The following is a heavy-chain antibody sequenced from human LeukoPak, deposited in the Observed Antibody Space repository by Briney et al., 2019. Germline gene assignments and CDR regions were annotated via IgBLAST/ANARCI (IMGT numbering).Heavy chain of an antibody. Sequence: PSETLSLTCAVSGYSISSGDYWGWIRLPPGKGLEWIGSIYHSGSTYYNPSLKSRVTISVDTSKRQFSLTLSSVTAADTAVYYCARNRSEPLGNGGSFDSWGQGTLVTVPS. CDR1: GYSISSGDY. CDR2: IYHSGST. CDR3: ARNRSEPLGNGGSFDS. D-gene: IGHD3-16*01. J-gene: IGHJ4*02. V-gene: IGHV4-38-2*01.